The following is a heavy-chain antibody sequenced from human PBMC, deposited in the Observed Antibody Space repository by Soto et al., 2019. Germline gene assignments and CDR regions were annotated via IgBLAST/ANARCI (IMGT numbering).Heavy chain of an antibody. CDR2: INPNSGGT. D-gene: IGHD3-10*01. V-gene: IGHV1-2*04. CDR3: ARGADYYGSGSKSGMDV. CDR1: GYTFTGYY. J-gene: IGHJ6*02. Sequence: ASVKVSCKASGYTFTGYYMHWVRQAPGQGLEWMRWINPNSGGTNYAQKFQGWVTMTRDTSISTAHMELSRLRSDDTAVYYCARGADYYGSGSKSGMDVWGQGTTVTVSS.